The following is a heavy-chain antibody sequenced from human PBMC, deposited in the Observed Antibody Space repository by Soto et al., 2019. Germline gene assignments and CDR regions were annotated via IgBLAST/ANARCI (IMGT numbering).Heavy chain of an antibody. V-gene: IGHV1-18*04. CDR2: ISPYNGTT. CDR1: GYTFTTYG. CDR3: ARDGERDTGLNFYYYLHGMDA. J-gene: IGHJ6*02. D-gene: IGHD1-1*01. Sequence: QVQLVQSGGEVRKPGASVKVSCKASGYTFTTYGISWVRQAPGQGFEWMGWISPYNGTTKYAEKFQGEMTMTTDTATSTAYMDLRSLRSDDTAVYYCARDGERDTGLNFYYYLHGMDAWGQGTRVTVSS.